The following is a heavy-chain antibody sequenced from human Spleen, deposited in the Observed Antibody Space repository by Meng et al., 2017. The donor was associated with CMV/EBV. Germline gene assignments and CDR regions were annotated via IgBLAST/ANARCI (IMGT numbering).Heavy chain of an antibody. Sequence: ASVKVSCKASGYTFTSHGISWVRQAPGQGLEWMGIINPSGGSTSYAQKFQGRVTMTRDTSTSTVYMELSSLRSEDTAVYYCAQSFSPTLIDYWGQGTLVTVSS. CDR2: INPSGGST. V-gene: IGHV1-46*01. J-gene: IGHJ4*02. CDR3: AQSFSPTLIDY. D-gene: IGHD3-10*01. CDR1: GYTFTSHG.